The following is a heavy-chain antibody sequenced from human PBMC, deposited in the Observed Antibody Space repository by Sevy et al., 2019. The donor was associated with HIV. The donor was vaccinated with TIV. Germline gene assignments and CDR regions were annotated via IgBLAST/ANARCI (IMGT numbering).Heavy chain of an antibody. V-gene: IGHV4-59*01. J-gene: IGHJ4*02. Sequence: SETLSLTCTVSGGSISSYYWSWIRQPPGKGLEWIGYIYYSGSTNYNPSLKSRVTISVDTSKNQFSLKLSSVTAADTAVYYCARDYGAQHFDYWGQGTLVTVSS. CDR2: IYYSGST. CDR3: ARDYGAQHFDY. D-gene: IGHD4-17*01. CDR1: GGSISSYY.